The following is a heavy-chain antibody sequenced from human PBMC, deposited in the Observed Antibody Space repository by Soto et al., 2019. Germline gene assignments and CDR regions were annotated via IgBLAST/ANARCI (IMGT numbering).Heavy chain of an antibody. Sequence: EVQLLDSGGGLVRPGGSLRLSCAASGFTFSSYAMSWVRQAPGKGLEWVSSISGRATTTYYADSVKGRFTISRDNSKKSVYLQMNSLRADDTAVYYCAKDSGRSSTCDYWGQGTLVTVSS. CDR3: AKDSGRSSTCDY. J-gene: IGHJ4*02. CDR2: ISGRATTT. V-gene: IGHV3-23*01. D-gene: IGHD2-15*01. CDR1: GFTFSSYA.